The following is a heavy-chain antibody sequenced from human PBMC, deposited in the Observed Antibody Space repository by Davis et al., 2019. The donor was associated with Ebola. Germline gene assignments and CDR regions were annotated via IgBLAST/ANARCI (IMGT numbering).Heavy chain of an antibody. J-gene: IGHJ4*02. D-gene: IGHD2-21*01. CDR3: ATIPIGRSNPHYFDY. CDR1: GFTFSDYY. CDR2: ISSSGSTI. V-gene: IGHV3-11*01. Sequence: PGGSLRLSCAASGFTFSDYYMSWIRQAPGKGLEWVSYISSSGSTIYYADSVKGRFTISRDNAKNSLYLQMNSLRAEDTAVYYCATIPIGRSNPHYFDYWGLGTLVTVSS.